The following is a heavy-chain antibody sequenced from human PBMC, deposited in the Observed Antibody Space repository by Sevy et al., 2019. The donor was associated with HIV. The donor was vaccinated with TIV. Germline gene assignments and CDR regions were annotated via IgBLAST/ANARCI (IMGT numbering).Heavy chain of an antibody. CDR2: IRYDGSNK. V-gene: IGHV3-30*02. CDR3: ARESGSNWYFDL. Sequence: GGSLRLSCAASGFTFSSYGMHWVRQAPGKGLEWVAFIRYDGSNKYYADSVKGRFTISRDNSKNTLYLQMNSLRADDTAVYSCARESGSNWYFDLWGRGTLVTVSS. J-gene: IGHJ2*01. CDR1: GFTFSSYG. D-gene: IGHD1-26*01.